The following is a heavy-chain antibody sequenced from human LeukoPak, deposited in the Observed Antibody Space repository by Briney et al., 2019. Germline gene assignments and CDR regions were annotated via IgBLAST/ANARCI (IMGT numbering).Heavy chain of an antibody. CDR2: INHSGST. CDR1: GGSFSGYY. J-gene: IGHJ5*02. CDR3: ARGLTYYYDSSGYYPRGWFDP. D-gene: IGHD3-22*01. V-gene: IGHV4-34*01. Sequence: SKTLSLTCAVYGGSFSGYYWSWIRQPPGKGLEWIGEINHSGSTNYNPSLKSRVTISVDTSKNQFSLKLSSVTAADTAVYYCARGLTYYYDSSGYYPRGWFDPWGQGTLVTVSS.